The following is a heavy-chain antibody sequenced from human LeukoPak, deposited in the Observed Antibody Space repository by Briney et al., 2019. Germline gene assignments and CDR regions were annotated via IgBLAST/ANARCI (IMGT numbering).Heavy chain of an antibody. J-gene: IGHJ4*02. CDR1: GGSFSGYY. CDR3: ARGIPRYDVYATLDYFDY. V-gene: IGHV4-34*01. D-gene: IGHD2-8*01. Sequence: SETLSLTCAVSGGSFSGYYWSWIRQPPGKGLEWIGEINHSGSTNSNPSLKSRVTISVETSKNQFSLKLSSGTAADTAVYYCARGIPRYDVYATLDYFDYWGQGTLVTVSS. CDR2: INHSGST.